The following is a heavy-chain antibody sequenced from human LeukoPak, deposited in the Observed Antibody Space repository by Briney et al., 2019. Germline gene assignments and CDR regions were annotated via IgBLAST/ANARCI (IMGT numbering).Heavy chain of an antibody. D-gene: IGHD3-22*01. CDR3: AKGPGSGYYRPYFDY. Sequence: GRSLRLSCAASGFTFDDYAMHWVRQAPGKGLEWVSGISWNSGSIDYADSVKGRFTISRDNAKNSLYLQMNSLRAEDMALYYCAKGPGSGYYRPYFDYWGQGTLVTVSS. J-gene: IGHJ4*02. CDR1: GFTFDDYA. CDR2: ISWNSGSI. V-gene: IGHV3-9*03.